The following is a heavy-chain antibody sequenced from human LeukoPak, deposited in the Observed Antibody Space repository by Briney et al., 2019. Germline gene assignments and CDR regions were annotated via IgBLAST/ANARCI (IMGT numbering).Heavy chain of an antibody. CDR2: IYHTGST. D-gene: IGHD3-9*01. Sequence: SETLSLTCAVYGGSFSNYYWSWIRQPPGKGLEWIGDIYHTGSTTYNPSLKSRVTISVDTSKNQFSLKLSSVTAADTAVYYCYSAFDWFNFDYWGQGTLVTVSS. CDR3: YSAFDWFNFDY. V-gene: IGHV4-34*01. CDR1: GGSFSNYY. J-gene: IGHJ4*02.